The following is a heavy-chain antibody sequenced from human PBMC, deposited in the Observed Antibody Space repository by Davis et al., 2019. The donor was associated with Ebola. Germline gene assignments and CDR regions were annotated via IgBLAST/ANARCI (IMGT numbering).Heavy chain of an antibody. D-gene: IGHD6-13*01. J-gene: IGHJ4*02. CDR2: ISGSSNYI. CDR1: GFTFSSYS. CDR3: ARREAGSNWSVDY. Sequence: GESLKISCAASGFTFSSYSMNWVRQAPGKGLEWVSSISGSSNYIYYADSVKGRFTISRDNAKNSLYLQMNSLRAEDTAVYYCARREAGSNWSVDYWGQGTLATISS. V-gene: IGHV3-21*01.